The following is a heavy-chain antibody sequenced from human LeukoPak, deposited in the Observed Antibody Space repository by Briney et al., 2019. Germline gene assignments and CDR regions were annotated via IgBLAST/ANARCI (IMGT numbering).Heavy chain of an antibody. CDR2: IYASGST. CDR1: GGSISNLNYY. CDR3: ARWSPGGNDY. Sequence: SETLSLTCTVSGGSISNLNYYWSWIRQPAGKGLEWIGRIYASGSTNYNPSLKSRVTISVDTSKNQFSLKLSSVTAADTAVYYCARWSPGGNDYWGQGTLVTVSS. D-gene: IGHD4-23*01. V-gene: IGHV4-61*02. J-gene: IGHJ4*02.